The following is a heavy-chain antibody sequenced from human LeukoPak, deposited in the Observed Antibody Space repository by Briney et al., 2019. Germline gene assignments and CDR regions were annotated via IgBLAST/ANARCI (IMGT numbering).Heavy chain of an antibody. CDR2: ISSNGGST. D-gene: IGHD6-13*01. CDR3: VKAYSSSWYYFDY. CDR1: GFTFSSYA. J-gene: IGHJ4*02. V-gene: IGHV3-64D*06. Sequence: GGSLRLSCSASGFTFSSYAMHWVRQAPGKGLEYVSAISSNGGSTYYADSVKGRFTISRDNSKNTLYLQMSSLRAEDTAEYYCVKAYSSSWYYFDYWGQGTLVTVSS.